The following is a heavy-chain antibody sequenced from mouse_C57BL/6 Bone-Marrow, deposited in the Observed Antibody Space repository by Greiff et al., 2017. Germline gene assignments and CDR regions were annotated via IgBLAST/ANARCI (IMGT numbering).Heavy chain of an antibody. CDR2: ISYDGSN. CDR3: ARGKNFDY. V-gene: IGHV3-6*01. J-gene: IGHJ2*01. Sequence: DVKLLESGPGLVKPSQSLSLTCSVTGYSITSGYYWNWIRQFPGNKLEWMGYISYDGSNNYNPSLKNRISITRDTSKNQFFLKLNSVTTEDTATYYCARGKNFDYWGQGTTLTVSS. CDR1: GYSITSGYY.